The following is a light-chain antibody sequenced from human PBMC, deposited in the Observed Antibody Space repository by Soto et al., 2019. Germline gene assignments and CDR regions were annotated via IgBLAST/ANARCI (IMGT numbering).Light chain of an antibody. CDR2: AAS. J-gene: IGKJ4*01. Sequence: DIQMTQSPSSLSASVGYIVTITCRASQSISSYLNWYQQKPGKAPKLLIYAASSLQSGVPSRFSGSGSGTDFTLTISSLQPEDFATYYCQQSYSTLLTFGGGTKVDIK. V-gene: IGKV1-39*01. CDR3: QQSYSTLLT. CDR1: QSISSY.